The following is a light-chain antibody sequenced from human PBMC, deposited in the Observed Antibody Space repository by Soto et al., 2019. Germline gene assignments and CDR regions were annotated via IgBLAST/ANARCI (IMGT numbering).Light chain of an antibody. J-gene: IGKJ5*01. CDR3: QQRSNWPPIT. Sequence: EIVLTQSPATLSLSRGERATLSCRASQSVSSYLAWYQQKPGQAPRLLIYDASNRATGIPARFSGSGSGTDFTLTISSLEPEDFAVYYCQQRSNWPPITVGQGTRLEI. V-gene: IGKV3-11*01. CDR1: QSVSSY. CDR2: DAS.